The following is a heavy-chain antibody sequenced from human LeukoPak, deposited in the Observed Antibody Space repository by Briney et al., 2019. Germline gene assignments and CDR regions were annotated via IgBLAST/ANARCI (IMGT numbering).Heavy chain of an antibody. J-gene: IGHJ4*02. CDR3: AREEGGLKATTYFDY. V-gene: IGHV3-21*01. CDR2: ISSSSSYI. D-gene: IGHD5-24*01. CDR1: GFTFSSYS. Sequence: PGGSLRLSCAASGFTFSSYSMNWVRQAPGKGLEWVSSISSSSSYIYYADSVKGQFTISRDNAKNSLYLQMNSLRAEDTAVYYCAREEGGLKATTYFDYWGQGTLVTVSS.